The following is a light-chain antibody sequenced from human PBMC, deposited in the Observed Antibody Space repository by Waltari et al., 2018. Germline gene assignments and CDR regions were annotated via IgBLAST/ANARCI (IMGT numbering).Light chain of an antibody. J-gene: IGKJ4*01. CDR1: QSVTNY. Sequence: DIVLTQSPAILSLSPGERASLSCRASQSVTNYLAWYQQKPGQAPRLLIYDTSNRATGIPARFSGSGFGTDFTLTISSREPEDFAVYYCQQRRNWPLTFGGGTKVEIK. V-gene: IGKV3-11*01. CDR2: DTS. CDR3: QQRRNWPLT.